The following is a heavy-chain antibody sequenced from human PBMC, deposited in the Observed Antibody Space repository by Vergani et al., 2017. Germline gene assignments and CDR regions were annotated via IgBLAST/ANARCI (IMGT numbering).Heavy chain of an antibody. CDR3: ARGGASGGASDD. J-gene: IGHJ4*02. CDR1: GIPLNSYE. Sequence: EVQLVEFGGGLVKPGGSLRLSCAASGIPLNSYEMNWVRQARGKGLGWVSYISSGGITIYYADSVKGRFTISRDNGKNSLFLQMNSLRAEDTAVYYCARGGASGGASDDWGQGTLVTVSS. D-gene: IGHD3-3*01. CDR2: ISSGGITI. V-gene: IGHV3-48*03.